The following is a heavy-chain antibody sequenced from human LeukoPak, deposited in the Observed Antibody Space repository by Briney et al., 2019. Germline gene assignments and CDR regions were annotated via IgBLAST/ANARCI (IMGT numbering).Heavy chain of an antibody. Sequence: SETLSLTCAVYGGSFSGYYWSWIRQPPGKGLEWIGETNHSGSTNYNPSLKSRVTISVDTSKNQFSLKLSSVTAADTAVYYCARVGTVTTSLGSLDFDYWGQGTLVTVSS. CDR2: TNHSGST. V-gene: IGHV4-34*01. D-gene: IGHD4-17*01. J-gene: IGHJ4*02. CDR1: GGSFSGYY. CDR3: ARVGTVTTSLGSLDFDY.